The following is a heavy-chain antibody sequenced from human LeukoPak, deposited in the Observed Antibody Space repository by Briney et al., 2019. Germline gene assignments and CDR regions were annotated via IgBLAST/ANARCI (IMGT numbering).Heavy chain of an antibody. CDR2: IYPGDSDT. CDR3: ARRSYDFWSGYTFDY. J-gene: IGHJ4*02. Sequence: GESLKISCKGSGYSFTSYWIGWVRPLPGKGLEWMGIIYPGDSDTRYSPSFQGQVTISADKSISTAYLQWSSLKASDTAMYYCARRSYDFWSGYTFDYWGQGTLVTVSS. CDR1: GYSFTSYW. V-gene: IGHV5-51*01. D-gene: IGHD3-3*01.